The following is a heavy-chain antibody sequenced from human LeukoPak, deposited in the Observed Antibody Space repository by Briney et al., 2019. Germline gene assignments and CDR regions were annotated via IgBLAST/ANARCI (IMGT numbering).Heavy chain of an antibody. CDR3: ARARGIQNWGLYFDL. CDR1: GGTFSSYA. D-gene: IGHD7-27*01. J-gene: IGHJ2*01. Sequence: SVKVSCKASGGTFSSYAISWVRQAPGQGLEWMGRIIPILGIANYAQKFQGRVTITADKSTSTAYMELSSLRSEDTAVYYCARARGIQNWGLYFDLWGRGTLVTVSS. CDR2: IIPILGIA. V-gene: IGHV1-69*04.